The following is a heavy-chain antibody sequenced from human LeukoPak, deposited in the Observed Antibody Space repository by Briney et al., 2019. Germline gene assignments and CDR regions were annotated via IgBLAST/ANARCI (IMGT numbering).Heavy chain of an antibody. D-gene: IGHD1-26*01. Sequence: PGGSLRLSCAASGFTFSSYEMNWVRQAPGKGLEWVSYISSSGSTIYYADSVKGRFTISRDNAKNSLYLQMNSLRAEDTAVYYCVRDSVGALYFDYWGQGTLVTVSS. CDR2: ISSSGSTI. CDR1: GFTFSSYE. J-gene: IGHJ4*02. CDR3: VRDSVGALYFDY. V-gene: IGHV3-48*03.